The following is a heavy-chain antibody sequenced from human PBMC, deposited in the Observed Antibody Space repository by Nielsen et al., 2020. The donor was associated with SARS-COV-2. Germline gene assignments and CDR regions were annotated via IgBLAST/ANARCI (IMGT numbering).Heavy chain of an antibody. CDR3: ARTVGSYYGMDV. D-gene: IGHD3-10*01. CDR2: ISSSSSYT. Sequence: GGSLRLSCAASGFTFSDYYMSWIRQAPGKGLEWVSYISSSSSYTNYADSVKGRFTISRDNAKNSLYLQMNSLRAEDTAVYYCARTVGSYYGMDVWGQGTTVTVSS. CDR1: GFTFSDYY. J-gene: IGHJ6*02. V-gene: IGHV3-11*06.